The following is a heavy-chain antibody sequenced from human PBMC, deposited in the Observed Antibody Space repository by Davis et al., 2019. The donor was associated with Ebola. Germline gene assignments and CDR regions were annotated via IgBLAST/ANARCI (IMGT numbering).Heavy chain of an antibody. CDR1: GYTFTSYA. CDR3: ARASFGYNSGWYADY. J-gene: IGHJ4*02. CDR2: INAGNGNT. D-gene: IGHD6-19*01. V-gene: IGHV1-3*01. Sequence: AASVKVSCKASGYTFTSYAMHWVRQAPGQRLEWMRWINAGNGNTKYSQRFQGRVTITTDTSASTVYLDLTSLRSDDTAVFYCARASFGYNSGWYADYWGPGSLVTVSS.